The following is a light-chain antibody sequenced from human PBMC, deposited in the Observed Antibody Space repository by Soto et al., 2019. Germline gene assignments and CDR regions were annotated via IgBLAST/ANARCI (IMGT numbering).Light chain of an antibody. CDR1: SSNIGAGYD. CDR2: GNS. J-gene: IGLJ1*01. Sequence: QSVLTQPPSVSGAPGQRVTISCTGSSSNIGAGYDVNWYQQLPRTAPKLLIYGNSNRPSGVPDRFSVSKSGTSASLAITGLQAEDEADYYCQSYDSSLSVYVFGTGTKLTVL. CDR3: QSYDSSLSVYV. V-gene: IGLV1-40*01.